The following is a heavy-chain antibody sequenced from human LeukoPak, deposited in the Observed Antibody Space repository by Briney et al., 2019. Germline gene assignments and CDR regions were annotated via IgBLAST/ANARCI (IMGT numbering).Heavy chain of an antibody. D-gene: IGHD3-10*01. V-gene: IGHV3-21*01. Sequence: PGGSLRLSCAASGFTFSSYGMNWVRQAPGQRLEWVSSISSGSTYIYYGDSLKGRFTISRDNAKNSLYLQMNSVRAEDTAVYYCARDGMVRGVIIWDAFDIWGQGTMVTVSS. CDR1: GFTFSSYG. CDR3: ARDGMVRGVIIWDAFDI. CDR2: ISSGSTYI. J-gene: IGHJ3*02.